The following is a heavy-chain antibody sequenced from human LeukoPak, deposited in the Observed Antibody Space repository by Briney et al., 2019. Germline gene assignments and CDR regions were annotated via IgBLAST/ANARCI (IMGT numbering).Heavy chain of an antibody. CDR2: MYADGST. J-gene: IGHJ4*02. CDR3: AKDLLLWFGEWDY. Sequence: PGGSLRLSCAASGLTVGINYMSWVRQAPGKGLEWVSFMYADGSTDYADSVKGRFTISRDNSKNTLYLQMNSLRAEDTAVYYCAKDLLLWFGEWDYWGQGTLVTVSS. V-gene: IGHV3-53*01. D-gene: IGHD3-10*01. CDR1: GLTVGINY.